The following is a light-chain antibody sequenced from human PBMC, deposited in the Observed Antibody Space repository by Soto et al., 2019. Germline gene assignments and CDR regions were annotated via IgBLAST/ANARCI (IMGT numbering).Light chain of an antibody. J-gene: IGKJ1*01. CDR1: QSVNSN. CDR3: QQYNTWPWT. Sequence: ETLMTQSPATLSVSPGERATLSCWASQSVNSNLAWYQQKLGQAPRVLIYGASTRATGIPARFSGSGSETEFILTISSLQSEDSATYYCQQYNTWPWTFGQGTKVDI. V-gene: IGKV3-15*01. CDR2: GAS.